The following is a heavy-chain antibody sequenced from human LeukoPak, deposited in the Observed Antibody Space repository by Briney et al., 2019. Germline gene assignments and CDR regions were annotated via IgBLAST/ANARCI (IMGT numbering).Heavy chain of an antibody. CDR1: GYTFTSYG. CDR2: ISAYNGNT. Sequence: ASVTVSCKASGYTFTSYGISWVRQAPGQGLGWMGWISAYNGNTNYAQKLQGRVTMTTDTSTSTAYMELRSLRSDDTAVYYCARHQGATMVRVPFDYGGQGTLVTVSS. D-gene: IGHD3-10*01. V-gene: IGHV1-18*01. CDR3: ARHQGATMVRVPFDY. J-gene: IGHJ4*02.